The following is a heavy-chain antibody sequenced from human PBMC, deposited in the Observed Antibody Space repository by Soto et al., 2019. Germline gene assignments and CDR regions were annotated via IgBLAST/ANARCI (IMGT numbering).Heavy chain of an antibody. D-gene: IGHD2-2*03. Sequence: QVQLVESGGGVVQPGRSLRLSCAASGFTFSSCGMHWVRQSPGKGLEWVAVISYDGSNKYYADSVKGRFTISRDNSKNTLYLQMNSLRAEDTAVYYCAKDGYRSSTSCMDVWGQGTTVTVSS. CDR1: GFTFSSCG. CDR3: AKDGYRSSTSCMDV. V-gene: IGHV3-30*18. CDR2: ISYDGSNK. J-gene: IGHJ6*02.